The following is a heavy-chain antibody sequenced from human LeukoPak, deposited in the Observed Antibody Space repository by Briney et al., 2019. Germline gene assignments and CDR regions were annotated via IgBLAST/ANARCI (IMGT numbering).Heavy chain of an antibody. CDR3: ARDYWSYSASWLDF. D-gene: IGHD6-13*01. CDR2: ISSSGSTI. V-gene: IGHV3-48*04. CDR1: GFTFSSYS. Sequence: GGSLRLSCAASGFTFSSYSMNWVRQAPGKGLEWVSYISSSGSTIYYADSVKGRFTISRDNAKNSLYLQMNSLTAEDTAVYYCARDYWSYSASWLDFWGQGTLVTVSS. J-gene: IGHJ4*02.